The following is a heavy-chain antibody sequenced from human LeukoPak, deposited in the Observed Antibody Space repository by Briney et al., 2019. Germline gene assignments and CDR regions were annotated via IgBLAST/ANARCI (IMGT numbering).Heavy chain of an antibody. J-gene: IGHJ3*02. CDR3: ARDLWRDDAFDI. V-gene: IGHV4-61*02. Sequence: SQTLSLTCTVSGGSISSGSYYWSWIRQPAGKGLEWIGRIYTSGSTNYNPSLKSRVTISVDTSKNQFSLKLSSVTAADTAVYYCARDLWRDDAFDIWGQGTLVTVSS. CDR1: GGSISSGSYY. CDR2: IYTSGST.